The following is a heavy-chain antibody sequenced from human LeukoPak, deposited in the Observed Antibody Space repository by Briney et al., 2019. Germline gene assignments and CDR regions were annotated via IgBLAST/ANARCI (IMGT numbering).Heavy chain of an antibody. CDR3: ARERRGLDY. V-gene: IGHV1-46*01. J-gene: IGHJ4*02. CDR1: GYTFTNYY. D-gene: IGHD3-10*01. CDR2: TNPNGGAT. Sequence: ASVKVSCKASGYTFTNYYVHWVRQAPGQALEWMGITNPNGGATTYSQKFQGRVTMTRDTSTSTVYMELSSLRSEDTAVYYCARERRGLDYWGQGTLVTVSS.